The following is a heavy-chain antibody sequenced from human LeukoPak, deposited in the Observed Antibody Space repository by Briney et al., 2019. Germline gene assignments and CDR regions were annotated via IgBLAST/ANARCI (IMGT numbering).Heavy chain of an antibody. J-gene: IGHJ6*03. CDR2: ISYDGSIK. CDR1: GFTFSSYA. CDR3: ARDRPSIAAPSYMDV. Sequence: PGRSLRLSCAASGFTFSSYAMHWVRQAPGKGLEWVAVISYDGSIKYYADSVKGRFPISRDNSKNTLYLQMNSLRAEDTAVYYCARDRPSIAAPSYMDVWGKGTTVSVSS. V-gene: IGHV3-30*01. D-gene: IGHD6-6*01.